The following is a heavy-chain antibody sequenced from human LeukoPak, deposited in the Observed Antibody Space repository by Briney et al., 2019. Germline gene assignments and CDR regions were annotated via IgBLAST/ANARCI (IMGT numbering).Heavy chain of an antibody. V-gene: IGHV3-11*04. CDR3: AKRSSSGYYFDY. CDR2: ISSSGSTI. Sequence: GGSLRLSCAASGFTFSDYYMSWIRQAPGKGLEWVSYISSSGSTIYYADSVKGRFTISRDNSKNTLYLQMNSLRAEDTAVYYCAKRSSSGYYFDYWGQGTLVTVSS. CDR1: GFTFSDYY. D-gene: IGHD3-22*01. J-gene: IGHJ4*02.